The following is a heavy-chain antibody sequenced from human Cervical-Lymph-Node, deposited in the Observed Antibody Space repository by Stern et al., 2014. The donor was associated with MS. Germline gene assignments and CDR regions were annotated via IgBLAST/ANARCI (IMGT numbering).Heavy chain of an antibody. Sequence: QVQLQQWGAGLLQPSETLSLTCAVYGGSFSGYYWSWIRQPPGKGLEWIGEITHSGSTTYNPSLKRRVTISVDTSKNQFPLKLSSVTAADTAVYYCAREVPGRYFDYWGQGTLVTVSS. V-gene: IGHV4-34*01. CDR2: ITHSGST. CDR3: AREVPGRYFDY. J-gene: IGHJ4*02. CDR1: GGSFSGYY.